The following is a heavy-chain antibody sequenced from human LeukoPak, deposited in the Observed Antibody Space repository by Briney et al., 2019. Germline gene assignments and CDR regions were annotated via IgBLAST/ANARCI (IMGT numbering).Heavy chain of an antibody. Sequence: ASVKVSCKVSGYTLTELSMHWVRQAPGKGLEWMGGFDPEDGETIYAQKFQSRVTMTEDTSTDTAYMELSSLRSEDTAVYYCATVPTGDGYNLQFDYWGQGALVTVSS. J-gene: IGHJ4*02. V-gene: IGHV1-24*01. D-gene: IGHD5-24*01. CDR2: FDPEDGET. CDR1: GYTLTELS. CDR3: ATVPTGDGYNLQFDY.